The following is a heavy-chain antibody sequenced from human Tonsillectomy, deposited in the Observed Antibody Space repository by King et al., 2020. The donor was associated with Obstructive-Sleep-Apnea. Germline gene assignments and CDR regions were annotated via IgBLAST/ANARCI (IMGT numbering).Heavy chain of an antibody. CDR2: ISYSGST. J-gene: IGHJ4*02. D-gene: IGHD6-19*01. CDR1: GGSIRGYY. CDR3: ARATRLQYNSDCSGFDY. Sequence: HVQLQESGPGLVKPSETLSLTCTVSGGSIRGYYWSWIRQPPGKGLEWIGYISYSGSTNYKPSLKSRVTISVDTSRNQLSLKLNSMTAADTAVYYCARATRLQYNSDCSGFDYWGQGTLVTVSS. V-gene: IGHV4-59*01.